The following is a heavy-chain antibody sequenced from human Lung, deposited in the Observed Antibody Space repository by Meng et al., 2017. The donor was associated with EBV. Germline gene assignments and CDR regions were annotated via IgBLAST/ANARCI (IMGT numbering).Heavy chain of an antibody. V-gene: IGHV1-2*06. CDR1: GYTFADYY. Sequence: VQLVQSGAEVKKSGASVRVSCNASGYTFADYYIHWVRQAPGQGLEWMGRINSNSGGTRFAQNFQGRVTVTRDTSISTVYMELNSLRSDDTAIYYCVRAWDSGDSFDSFPNYWGQGTLVTVSS. CDR2: INSNSGGT. J-gene: IGHJ4*02. CDR3: VRAWDSGDSFDSFPNY. D-gene: IGHD2-21*02.